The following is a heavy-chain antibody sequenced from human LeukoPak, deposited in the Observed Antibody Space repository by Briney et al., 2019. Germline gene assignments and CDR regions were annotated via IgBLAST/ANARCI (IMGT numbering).Heavy chain of an antibody. Sequence: PSQTLSLTCAVSGGSISSGGYSWSWIRQPPGKGLEWIGYIYHSGSTYYNPSLKSRVTISVDRSKNQFSLKLSSVTASDTAMYYCATKKWNYYFDYWGQGTLVSVSS. D-gene: IGHD1-7*01. CDR1: GGSISSGGYS. CDR2: IYHSGST. CDR3: ATKKWNYYFDY. J-gene: IGHJ4*02. V-gene: IGHV4-30-2*01.